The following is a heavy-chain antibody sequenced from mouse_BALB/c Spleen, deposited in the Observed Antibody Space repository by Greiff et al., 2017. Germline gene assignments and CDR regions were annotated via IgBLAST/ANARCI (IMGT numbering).Heavy chain of an antibody. V-gene: IGHV3-8*02. CDR3: ASRGDSSGYVGAMDY. CDR1: GDSITSGY. Sequence: EVQRVESGPSLVKPSQTLSLTCSVTGDSITSGYWNWIRKFPGNKLEYMGYISYSGSTYYNPSLKSRISITRDTSKNQYYLQLNSVTTEDTATYYCASRGDSSGYVGAMDYWGQGTSVTVSS. CDR2: ISYSGST. J-gene: IGHJ4*01. D-gene: IGHD3-2*01.